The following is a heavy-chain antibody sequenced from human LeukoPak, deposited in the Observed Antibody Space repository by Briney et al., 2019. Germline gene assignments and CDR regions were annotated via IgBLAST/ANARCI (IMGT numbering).Heavy chain of an antibody. Sequence: GGSLRLSCAASGFTFSSYSMNWVRQAPGKGLEWVSSISSSSSYIYYADSVKGRFTIPRDNAKNSLYLQMNSLRAEDTAVYYCARGGRYSSGWGPDYWGQGTLVTVSS. CDR1: GFTFSSYS. V-gene: IGHV3-21*01. CDR2: ISSSSSYI. J-gene: IGHJ4*02. CDR3: ARGGRYSSGWGPDY. D-gene: IGHD6-19*01.